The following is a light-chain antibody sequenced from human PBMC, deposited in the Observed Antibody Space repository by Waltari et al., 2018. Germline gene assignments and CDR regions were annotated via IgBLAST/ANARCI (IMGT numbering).Light chain of an antibody. J-gene: IGKJ3*01. V-gene: IGKV1-17*01. CDR2: TAN. CDR3: LQHDTYPFT. CDR1: QDISTY. Sequence: DIQMTQSPSSLSASVGDTVTITCRASQDISTYLNWFQQKPGKAPKLLIYTANTLQSGVPSRFRGIGSGTEFTLTITSLQPEDFATYYCLQHDTYPFTFGPGTKLDIK.